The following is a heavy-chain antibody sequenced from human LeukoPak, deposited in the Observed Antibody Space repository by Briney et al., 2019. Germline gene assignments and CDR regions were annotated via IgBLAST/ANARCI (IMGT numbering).Heavy chain of an antibody. Sequence: KTSETLSLTCTVSGGSISSYYWSWIRQPPGKGLEWIGYIYYSGSTNYNPSLKSRVTISVDTSKNQFSLKLSSVTAADTAVHYCARVPGDAPLFDYWGQGTLVTVSS. CDR3: ARVPGDAPLFDY. J-gene: IGHJ4*02. V-gene: IGHV4-59*01. CDR1: GGSISSYY. D-gene: IGHD2-21*01. CDR2: IYYSGST.